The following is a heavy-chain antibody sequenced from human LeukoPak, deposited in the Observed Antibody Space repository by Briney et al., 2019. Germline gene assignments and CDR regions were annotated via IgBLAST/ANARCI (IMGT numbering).Heavy chain of an antibody. J-gene: IGHJ4*02. CDR1: GGSITSYY. V-gene: IGHV4-4*07. Sequence: SETLSLTCTVSGGSITSYYWTYIRHPAGKGLELIGRIHTSGSTNYNPSLKSRVTMSVDTFKNQFSLNLSSVTAADTAMYYCAREFSGTSIAARVFDSWGQGTLVTVSS. D-gene: IGHD6-6*01. CDR2: IHTSGST. CDR3: AREFSGTSIAARVFDS.